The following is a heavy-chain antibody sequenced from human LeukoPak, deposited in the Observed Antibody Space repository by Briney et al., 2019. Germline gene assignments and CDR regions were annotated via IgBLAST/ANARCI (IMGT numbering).Heavy chain of an antibody. Sequence: GGSLRLSCAASGFTFSSYSMDWVRQAPGKGLEWASYISSSSSTIYYADSVKGRFTISRDNAKNSLYLQMNSLRDEDTAVYYCARDRWESQYYFDYWGQGTLVTVSS. CDR3: ARDRWESQYYFDY. CDR1: GFTFSSYS. D-gene: IGHD1-26*01. CDR2: ISSSSSTI. J-gene: IGHJ4*02. V-gene: IGHV3-48*02.